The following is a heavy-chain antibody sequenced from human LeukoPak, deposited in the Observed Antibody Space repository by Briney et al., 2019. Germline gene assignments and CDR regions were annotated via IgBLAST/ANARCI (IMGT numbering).Heavy chain of an antibody. CDR2: IWYDGSNE. CDR1: GFTFSSYG. D-gene: IGHD3-9*01. V-gene: IGHV3-33*01. J-gene: IGHJ4*02. CDR3: AREGDFDWLFHY. Sequence: PGGSLRLSCAASGFTFSSYGMHWVRQAPGKGLEWVALIWYDGSNEYYADSVKGRFTISRDNSKNALYLQMNSLRAEDTAVYYCAREGDFDWLFHYWGQGTLVTVSS.